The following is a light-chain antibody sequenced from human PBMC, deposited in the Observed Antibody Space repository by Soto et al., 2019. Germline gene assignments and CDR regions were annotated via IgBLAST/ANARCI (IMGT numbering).Light chain of an antibody. Sequence: IQITEANSTLSASFGDRVTITCRASQSLGIWLAWHQQKPGKAPKLLIYDASTLKSGVPSRFSGSGSGTKFTLTISSLQPDDFATYYCQQYNSYAFGQGIKVDI. CDR2: DAS. CDR3: QQYNSYA. CDR1: QSLGIW. J-gene: IGKJ1*01. V-gene: IGKV1-5*01.